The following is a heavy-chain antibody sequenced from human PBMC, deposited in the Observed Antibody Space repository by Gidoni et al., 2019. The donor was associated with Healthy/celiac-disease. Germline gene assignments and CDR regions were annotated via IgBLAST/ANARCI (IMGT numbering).Heavy chain of an antibody. J-gene: IGHJ3*01. CDR1: GYTFTSYY. CDR2: INPSLGSP. V-gene: IGHV1-46*01. D-gene: IGHD5-12*01. Sequence: QVQLVQSGAEVKKPGASVKVSCKASGYTFTSYYMHWVRQAPGQGLEWMGIINPSLGSPSYAQKFQGRVTITMDTSTSTVYLELSSLRSEATAVYYCARERATVNFALWVQGTMVTVSS. CDR3: ARERATVNFAL.